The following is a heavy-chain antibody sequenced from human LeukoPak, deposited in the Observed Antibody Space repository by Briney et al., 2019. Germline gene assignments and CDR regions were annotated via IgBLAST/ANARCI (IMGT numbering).Heavy chain of an antibody. Sequence: ASVKVSCKASGGTFTSYGISWVRQAPGQGLEWMGWISAYNGNTNYAQKLQGRVTMTTDTSTSTAYMELSRLRSDDTAVYYCARVPGSSSPYYYYYYMDVWGKGTTVTVSS. CDR2: ISAYNGNT. D-gene: IGHD6-6*01. V-gene: IGHV1-18*01. CDR1: GGTFTSYG. J-gene: IGHJ6*03. CDR3: ARVPGSSSPYYYYYYMDV.